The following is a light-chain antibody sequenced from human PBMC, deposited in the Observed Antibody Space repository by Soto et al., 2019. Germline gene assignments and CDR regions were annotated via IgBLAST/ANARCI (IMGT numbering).Light chain of an antibody. Sequence: QSVLTQPASVSGSPGQSITISCTRTSSDVGGYNYVSWYQQHPGKAPKLMIYEVSNRPSGVSNRFSGSKSGNTASLTISGLQAEDEADYYCSSYTSSTFYVFGTGTKVTVL. CDR1: SSDVGGYNY. CDR2: EVS. J-gene: IGLJ1*01. V-gene: IGLV2-14*01. CDR3: SSYTSSTFYV.